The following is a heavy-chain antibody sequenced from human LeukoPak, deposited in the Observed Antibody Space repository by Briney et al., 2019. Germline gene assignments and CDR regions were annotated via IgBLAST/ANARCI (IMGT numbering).Heavy chain of an antibody. CDR1: GFIFDDYA. D-gene: IGHD6-13*01. Sequence: GGSLRLSCAASGFIFDDYAMHWVRRAPGKGLEWVSGISWSSEDIAYADSVKGRFTISRDNAKNSLYLQMNSLRAEDTALYYCAKDSSSNWSINLLFDDWGQGTLVTVSS. J-gene: IGHJ4*02. CDR2: ISWSSEDI. V-gene: IGHV3-9*01. CDR3: AKDSSSNWSINLLFDD.